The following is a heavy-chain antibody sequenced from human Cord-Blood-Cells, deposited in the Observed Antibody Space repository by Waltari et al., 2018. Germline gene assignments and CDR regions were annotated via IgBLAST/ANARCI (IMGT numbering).Heavy chain of an antibody. D-gene: IGHD4-17*01. J-gene: IGHJ6*02. CDR2: ISYDGSNK. V-gene: IGHV3-30*18. Sequence: QVQLVEAGGGVVQPGRSLRLSCAASGFHFSSYGMHEVRQAPGKGLEWVAVISYDGSNKYYADSVKGRFTISRDNSKNTLYLQMNSLRAEDTAVYYCAKDYGDYGGMDVWGQGTTVTVSS. CDR1: GFHFSSYG. CDR3: AKDYGDYGGMDV.